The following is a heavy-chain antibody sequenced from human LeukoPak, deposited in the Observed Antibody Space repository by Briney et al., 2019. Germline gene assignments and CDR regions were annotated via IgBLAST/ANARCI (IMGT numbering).Heavy chain of an antibody. CDR2: IYYSGST. CDR1: GGSISSSSYY. Sequence: PSETLSLTCTVSGGSISSSSYYWGWIRQPPGKGLEWIGSIYYSGSTYYNPSLKSRVTISVDASKNQFSLKLSSVTAADTAVYYCASSNGEQWGFYYFDYWGQGTLVTVSS. D-gene: IGHD6-19*01. CDR3: ASSNGEQWGFYYFDY. V-gene: IGHV4-39*01. J-gene: IGHJ4*02.